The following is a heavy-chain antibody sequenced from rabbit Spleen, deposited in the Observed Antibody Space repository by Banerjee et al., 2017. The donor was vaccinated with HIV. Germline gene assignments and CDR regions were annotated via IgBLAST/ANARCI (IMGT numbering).Heavy chain of an antibody. Sequence: EQLEESGGGLVKPEGSLTLTCKASGFSFSDRDVMCWVRQAPGKGLQWIACINTYTGKPVYATWAKGRFTISRTSSTTVTLQMTSLTAADTATYFCATDTYVGSGRGYNLWGPGTLVTVS. CDR2: INTYTGKP. CDR3: ATDTYVGSGRGYNL. J-gene: IGHJ4*01. V-gene: IGHV1S45*01. CDR1: GFSFSDRDV. D-gene: IGHD1-1*01.